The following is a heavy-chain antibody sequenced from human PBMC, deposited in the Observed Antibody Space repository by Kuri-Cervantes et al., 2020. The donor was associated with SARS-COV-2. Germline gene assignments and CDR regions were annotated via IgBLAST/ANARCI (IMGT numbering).Heavy chain of an antibody. CDR2: ICYSGST. CDR3: ARGFCGGDCYSYYYYYYMDV. J-gene: IGHJ6*03. CDR1: GGSVSSGSYY. D-gene: IGHD2-21*01. Sequence: ESLKISCTVSGGSVSSGSYYWSWIRQPPGKGLEWIGYICYSGSTNYNPSLKSRVTISVDTSKNQFSLKLSSVTAADTAVYYCARGFCGGDCYSYYYYYYMDVWGKGTTVTVSS. V-gene: IGHV4-61*01.